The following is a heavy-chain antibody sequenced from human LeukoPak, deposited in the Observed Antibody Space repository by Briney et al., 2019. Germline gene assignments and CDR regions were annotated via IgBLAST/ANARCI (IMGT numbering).Heavy chain of an antibody. CDR2: IRSKAYGGTT. Sequence: GGSLTLSCAASGFTFGSYAMSWVRQAPGKGLEWVGFIRSKAYGGTTEYAASVKGRFTISRDDSKSIAYLQMSSLKTEDTAVYYCTRDLYYEILTGFGNYYYYMDVWGKGTTVTVSS. J-gene: IGHJ6*03. V-gene: IGHV3-49*04. CDR3: TRDLYYEILTGFGNYYYYMDV. D-gene: IGHD3-9*01. CDR1: GFTFGSYA.